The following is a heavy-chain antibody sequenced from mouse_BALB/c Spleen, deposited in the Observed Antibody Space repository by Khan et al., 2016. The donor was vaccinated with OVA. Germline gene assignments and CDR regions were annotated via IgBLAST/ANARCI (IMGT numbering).Heavy chain of an antibody. Sequence: QRPATGLQRTAGIHTTPAATNFNAKLNSKATLTVDKSSSTAYMQLSSLTSEDSAVYYCTVGRAWATMISWFAYWGQGTLVTVSA. J-gene: IGHJ3*01. D-gene: IGHD2-4*01. V-gene: IGHV1-64*01. CDR3: TVGRAWATMISWFAY. CDR2: IHTTPAAT.